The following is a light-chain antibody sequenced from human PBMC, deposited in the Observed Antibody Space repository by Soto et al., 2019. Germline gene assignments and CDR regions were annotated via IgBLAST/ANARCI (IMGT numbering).Light chain of an antibody. CDR2: DAS. Sequence: EIVLTQSPGTLSLSPGERATFYCRASQSVSRYLAWFQQRPGQAPRLLIYDASNRATGIPIRFSGSGSGTDFTLTISSLDPEDFAVYYCQQYNNWPPITFGQGTRLEIK. CDR3: QQYNNWPPIT. J-gene: IGKJ5*01. V-gene: IGKV3-11*01. CDR1: QSVSRY.